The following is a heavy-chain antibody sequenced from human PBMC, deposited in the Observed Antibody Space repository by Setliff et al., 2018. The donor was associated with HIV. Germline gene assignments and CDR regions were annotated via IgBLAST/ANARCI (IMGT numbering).Heavy chain of an antibody. Sequence: SETLPLTCSVSGGSIRSHYWSWIRQPPGEGLEWIGYIYYSGSTNYNPSLKSRVTISVDTSKSQFSLKLSSVTAADTAVYYCARDQDSGSPGWYFDLWGRGTLVTVSS. V-gene: IGHV4-59*11. D-gene: IGHD1-26*01. CDR2: IYYSGST. CDR3: ARDQDSGSPGWYFDL. CDR1: GGSIRSHY. J-gene: IGHJ2*01.